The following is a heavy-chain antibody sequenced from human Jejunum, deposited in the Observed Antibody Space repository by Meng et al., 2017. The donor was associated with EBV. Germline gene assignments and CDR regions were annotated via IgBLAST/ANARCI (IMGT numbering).Heavy chain of an antibody. D-gene: IGHD2-8*02. CDR1: GYTFTSSG. CDR2: INTNTGYP. J-gene: IGHJ5*02. Sequence: QVQLVQSGSDLKKPGASVKVSCKASGYTFTSSGINWVRQAPGQGLEWMGWINTNTGYPTYAQDFTGRFVLSLDTSVSTAYLQITSLSTEDNAVYYCARVRPGGGWFDPWGQGTLVTVSS. V-gene: IGHV7-4-1*02. CDR3: ARVRPGGGWFDP.